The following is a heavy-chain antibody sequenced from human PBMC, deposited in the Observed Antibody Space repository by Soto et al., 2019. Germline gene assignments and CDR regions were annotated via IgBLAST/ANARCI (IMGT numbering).Heavy chain of an antibody. D-gene: IGHD2-8*01. J-gene: IGHJ6*03. V-gene: IGHV4-59*01. CDR1: GGSISSYY. Sequence: PSETLSLTCTVSGGSISSYYWSWIRQPPGKGLEWIGYIYYSGSTNYNPSLKSRVTISVDTSKNQFSLKLSSVTAADTAVYYCARGVSHYYYYYMDVWGKGTTVTVSS. CDR3: ARGVSHYYYYYMDV. CDR2: IYYSGST.